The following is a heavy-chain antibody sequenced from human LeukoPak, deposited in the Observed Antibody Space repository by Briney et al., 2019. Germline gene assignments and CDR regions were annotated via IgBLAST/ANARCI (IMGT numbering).Heavy chain of an antibody. CDR1: GYTFTSYA. V-gene: IGHV7-4-1*02. D-gene: IGHD3-9*01. Sequence: GASVKVSCKASGYTFTSYAMNWVRQAPGQGLEWMGWINTNTGNPTYAQGFTGRFVFSLDTSVSTAYLQISSLKAEDTAVYYCARDKGASTYYDILTGYALRVAFDIWGQGTMVTVSS. CDR2: INTNTGNP. J-gene: IGHJ3*02. CDR3: ARDKGASTYYDILTGYALRVAFDI.